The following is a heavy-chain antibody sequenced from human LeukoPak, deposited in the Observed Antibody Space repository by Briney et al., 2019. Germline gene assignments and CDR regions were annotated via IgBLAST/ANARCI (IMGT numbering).Heavy chain of an antibody. Sequence: SGTLSLTCTVSGGSISSSSYYWGWIRQPPGKGLEWIGSIYYSGSTYYNPSLKSRVTISVDTSKNQFSLKLSSVTAADTAVYYCARTIAAAGTFVPPGSFDYWGQGTLVTVSS. CDR3: ARTIAAAGTFVPPGSFDY. D-gene: IGHD6-13*01. CDR2: IYYSGST. CDR1: GGSISSSSYY. J-gene: IGHJ4*02. V-gene: IGHV4-39*01.